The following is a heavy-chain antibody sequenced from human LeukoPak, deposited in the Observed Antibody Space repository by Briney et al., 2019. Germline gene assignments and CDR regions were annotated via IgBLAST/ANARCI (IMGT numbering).Heavy chain of an antibody. D-gene: IGHD3-9*01. CDR2: IYYTGGI. V-gene: IGHV4-39*01. CDR1: GGSISSSPYY. J-gene: IGHJ2*01. Sequence: SETLSLTCTVSGGSISSSPYYWGWLRQPPGKGLESIGSIYYTGGIYYNPSLKSRVTISLDTSKNQFSVKLNAVTAADAAVYCCGRPYYDTLTSSTHWYFDLWGRGALVTVSS. CDR3: GRPYYDTLTSSTHWYFDL.